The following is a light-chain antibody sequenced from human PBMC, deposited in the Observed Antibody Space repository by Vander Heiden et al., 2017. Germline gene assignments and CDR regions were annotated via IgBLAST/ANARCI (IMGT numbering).Light chain of an antibody. J-gene: IGKJ3*01. CDR3: QEYNYRLS. CDR1: HDISTY. Sequence: DIQMTQSPSSLSASVGDRVTITCKANHDISTYLTWYQRKPGKTPKLLIYGAYNLQKGVPTMCSGSGSGTYFSITISSLQPEDIASYCRQEYNYRLSFGRGTKVEIK. CDR2: GAY. V-gene: IGKV1-33*01.